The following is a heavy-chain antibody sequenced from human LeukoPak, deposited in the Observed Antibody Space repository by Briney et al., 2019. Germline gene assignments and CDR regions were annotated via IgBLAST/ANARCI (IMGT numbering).Heavy chain of an antibody. CDR3: AKDPLGAVAGTVEDWFDP. J-gene: IGHJ5*02. D-gene: IGHD6-19*01. V-gene: IGHV3-23*01. CDR2: ISGSGGST. CDR1: GFTFSSYA. Sequence: GGSLRLSCAASGFTFSSYAMSWVRQAPGKGLEWVSAISGSGGSTYYADSVKGRFTISRDNSKNTLYLQMNSLRAEDTAVYYCAKDPLGAVAGTVEDWFDPWGQGTLVTVS.